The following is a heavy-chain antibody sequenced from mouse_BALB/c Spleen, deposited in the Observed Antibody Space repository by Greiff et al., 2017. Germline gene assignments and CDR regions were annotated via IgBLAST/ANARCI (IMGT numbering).Heavy chain of an antibody. CDR1: GYTFTSYT. D-gene: IGHD2-3*01. V-gene: IGHV1-4*02. CDR2: INPSSGYT. Sequence: VKLQQSAAELARPGASVKMSCKASGYTFTSYTMHWVKQRPGQGLEWIGYINPSSGYTEYNQKFKDKTTLTADKSSSTAYMQLSSLTSEDSAVYYCARRYDGYLGYFDVWGAGTTVTVSS. CDR3: ARRYDGYLGYFDV. J-gene: IGHJ1*01.